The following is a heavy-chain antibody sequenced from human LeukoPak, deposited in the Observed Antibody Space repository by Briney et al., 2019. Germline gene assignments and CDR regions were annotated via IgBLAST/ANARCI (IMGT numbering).Heavy chain of an antibody. Sequence: ASVKVSCKASGYTFTSYYMHWVRQAPGQGLEWMGIINPSGGSASYAQKFQGRVTMTRDTSTSTVYMELSSLRPEDTAVYYCATTVARLYYFDYWGQGTLVTVSS. V-gene: IGHV1-46*01. J-gene: IGHJ4*02. CDR3: ATTVARLYYFDY. CDR2: INPSGGSA. CDR1: GYTFTSYY. D-gene: IGHD5-12*01.